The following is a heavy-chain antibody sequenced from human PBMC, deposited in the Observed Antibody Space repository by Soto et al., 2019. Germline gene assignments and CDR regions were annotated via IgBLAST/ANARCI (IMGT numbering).Heavy chain of an antibody. D-gene: IGHD3-10*01. CDR2: INHSGST. J-gene: IGHJ4*02. CDR3: ARAPRKDGSGSYILDY. CDR1: GGSCSGYY. V-gene: IGHV4-34*01. Sequence: LETLSLTCAVYGGSCSGYYWIWIRQPPGKGLEWIGEINHSGSTNYNPSLKSRVTISVDTSKNQLSLKLSSVTAADTAVYYCARAPRKDGSGSYILDYWGQGTLVTVSS.